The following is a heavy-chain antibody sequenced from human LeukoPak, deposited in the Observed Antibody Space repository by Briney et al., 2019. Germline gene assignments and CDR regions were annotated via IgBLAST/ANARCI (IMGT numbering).Heavy chain of an antibody. D-gene: IGHD2-2*01. J-gene: IGHJ5*02. CDR3: AKDNPIEEVPGLGPGS. CDR2: IRYDGSEE. Sequence: GGSLRLSCAASGFTFSNSGMHWVRQAPGKGLEWVAFIRYDGSEEFYADSVKGRFTTSRDNSKNTLYLQMNSLRVEDTAVYYCAKDNPIEEVPGLGPGSWGQGTLVTVSS. V-gene: IGHV3-30*02. CDR1: GFTFSNSG.